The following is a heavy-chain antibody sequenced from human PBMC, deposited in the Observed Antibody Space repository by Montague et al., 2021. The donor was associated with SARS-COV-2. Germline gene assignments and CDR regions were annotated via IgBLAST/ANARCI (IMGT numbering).Heavy chain of an antibody. CDR3: ASSYYYCSGTYVYNYYMDV. Sequence: SETLSLTCTVSGGSVSSSPYYWGWIRQPPGRGLEWVGSISYSGRTYFSPSLKSRLTISVDSSEDQFSLRLSSVTAADTAVYYCASSYYYCSGTYVYNYYMDVWGKGTTVTVSS. V-gene: IGHV4-39*01. CDR2: ISYSGRT. J-gene: IGHJ6*03. D-gene: IGHD3-10*01. CDR1: GGSVSSSPYY.